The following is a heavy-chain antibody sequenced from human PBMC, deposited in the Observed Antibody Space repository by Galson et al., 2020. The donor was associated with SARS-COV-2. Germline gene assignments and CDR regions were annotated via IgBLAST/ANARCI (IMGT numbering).Heavy chain of an antibody. CDR3: ARSGRGTYRYFDL. J-gene: IGHJ2*01. D-gene: IGHD3-16*01. CDR1: GYSFNRYG. Sequence: ASVKVSCTASGYSFNRYGISWVRQAPGQGLEWIGWISGSNGNTNYVQKLQVRVTMTTDTSTSTAFLELRSLRYDDTAIYYCARSGRGTYRYFDLWGRGTLVTVSS. V-gene: IGHV1-18*01. CDR2: ISGSNGNT.